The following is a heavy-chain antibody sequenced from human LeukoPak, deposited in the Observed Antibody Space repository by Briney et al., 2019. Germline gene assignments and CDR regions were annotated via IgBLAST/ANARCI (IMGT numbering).Heavy chain of an antibody. CDR1: GFSFDDYA. Sequence: PGGSLRLSCAASGFSFDDYAMHWVRQVPGKGLEWVSGITWNSDNIDYADSVKGRFTISRDNAKNSLYLLMNGLRPEDMALYFCARLDGALDIWGQGTMVTVSS. D-gene: IGHD5-24*01. CDR2: ITWNSDNI. V-gene: IGHV3-9*03. J-gene: IGHJ3*02. CDR3: ARLDGALDI.